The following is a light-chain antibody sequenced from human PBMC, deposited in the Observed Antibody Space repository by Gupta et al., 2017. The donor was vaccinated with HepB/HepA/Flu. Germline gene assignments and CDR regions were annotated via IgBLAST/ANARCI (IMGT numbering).Light chain of an antibody. V-gene: IGLV2-8*01. J-gene: IGLJ2*01. CDR3: TSYAGNDRGV. Sequence: QSALTQPPSASGSPGQSVTISCTGTSSDVGGYNSVSWYQQHPGEAPRLMIYEVTKRPSGVPDRFSGSKSGNTASLTVSGLQAEDEADYYCTSYAGNDRGVFVGGTKLTVL. CDR2: EVT. CDR1: SSDVGGYNS.